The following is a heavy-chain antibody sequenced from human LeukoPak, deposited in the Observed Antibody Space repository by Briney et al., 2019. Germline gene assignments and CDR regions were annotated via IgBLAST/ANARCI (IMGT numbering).Heavy chain of an antibody. CDR1: GFTFSDYY. D-gene: IGHD2-21*02. V-gene: IGHV3-11*01. CDR2: ISSSGSTI. Sequence: PGGSLRLSCAASGFTFSDYYMSWIRQAPGKGLEWVSYISSSGSTIYYADSVEGRFTISRDNAKNSLYLQMNSLRAEDTAVYYCASDITYCGGDCYPRGYFQHWGQGTLVTVSS. CDR3: ASDITYCGGDCYPRGYFQH. J-gene: IGHJ1*01.